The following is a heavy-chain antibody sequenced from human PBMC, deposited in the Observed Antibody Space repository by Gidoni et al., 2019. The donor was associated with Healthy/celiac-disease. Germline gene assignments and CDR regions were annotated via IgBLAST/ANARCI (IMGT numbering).Heavy chain of an antibody. CDR1: GFSFDDYA. J-gene: IGHJ6*02. CDR2: ISWNSGSM. Sequence: EVQLVESGGGLVQPGRSLRLSCAASGFSFDDYAMHWVRQAPGKGLEWVSGISWNSGSMGYADSVKGRFTISRDNAKNSLYLQMNSLRAEDTALYYCAKDNSGFNYYGMDVWGQGTTVTVSS. CDR3: AKDNSGFNYYGMDV. V-gene: IGHV3-9*01. D-gene: IGHD6-25*01.